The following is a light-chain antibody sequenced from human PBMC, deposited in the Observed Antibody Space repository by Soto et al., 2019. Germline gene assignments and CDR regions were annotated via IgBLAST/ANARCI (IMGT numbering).Light chain of an antibody. CDR2: AAS. V-gene: IGKV1-17*01. CDR1: QGIGDA. CDR3: QKYNSARWT. J-gene: IGKJ1*01. Sequence: DIQMSQSPSSLSASVGDRVTITCRASQGIGDALGWYQQKPGKAPKRLIYAASTLQSGVPSRFSGSGSGTEFTLTISSLQPDDFATYYCQKYNSARWTFGQGTKVEIK.